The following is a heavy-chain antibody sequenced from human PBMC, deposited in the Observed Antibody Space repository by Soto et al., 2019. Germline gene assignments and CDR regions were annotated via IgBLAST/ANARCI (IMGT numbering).Heavy chain of an antibody. Sequence: GGSLRLSCAASGFTFSSYWMSWVRQAPGKGLEWVANIKQDGSEKYYVDSVKGRFTISRDNAKNSLYLQMNSLRAEDTAVYYCARGLVLGIAAAGTYYYYGMDVWGQGTTVTVSS. D-gene: IGHD6-13*01. CDR2: IKQDGSEK. J-gene: IGHJ6*02. V-gene: IGHV3-7*01. CDR1: GFTFSSYW. CDR3: ARGLVLGIAAAGTYYYYGMDV.